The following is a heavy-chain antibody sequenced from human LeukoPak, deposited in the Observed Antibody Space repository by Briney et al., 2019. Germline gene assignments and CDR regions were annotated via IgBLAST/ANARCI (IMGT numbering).Heavy chain of an antibody. Sequence: SVTVSCKASGATFSSYAISWVRQAPGQGLEWMGRIIPILGRANNAQKFQGRVTITAVKSTINAYTELSSMRSEETAVYYCARDGNKGYSSGWYSQLMYYFDYWGQGTLVTVSS. V-gene: IGHV1-69*04. CDR1: GATFSSYA. CDR2: IIPILGRA. CDR3: ARDGNKGYSSGWYSQLMYYFDY. D-gene: IGHD6-19*01. J-gene: IGHJ4*02.